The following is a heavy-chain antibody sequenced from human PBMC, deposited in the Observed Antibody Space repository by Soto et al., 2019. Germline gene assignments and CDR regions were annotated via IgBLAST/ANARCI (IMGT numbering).Heavy chain of an antibody. J-gene: IGHJ4*02. CDR1: GYTFTSYG. D-gene: IGHD6-19*01. V-gene: IGHV1-18*01. Sequence: QVQLVQSGAEVKKPGASVKVSCKASGYTFTSYGISWVRQAPGQGLGWMGWISAYNGNTKSAQKLRGRVTTTTDTATSTAYMELRSLRSDDTAVYDCARDLAVGLVDYWGQGTMVTVSS. CDR2: ISAYNGNT. CDR3: ARDLAVGLVDY.